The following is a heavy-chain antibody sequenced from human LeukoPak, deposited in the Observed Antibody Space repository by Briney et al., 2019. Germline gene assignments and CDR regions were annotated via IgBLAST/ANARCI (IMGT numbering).Heavy chain of an antibody. CDR1: GGSVSSGGYY. V-gene: IGHV4-31*03. J-gene: IGHJ6*03. D-gene: IGHD1-26*01. CDR3: ATTAYYFYVDV. Sequence: SETLSLTCTVSGGSVSSGGYYWSWIRQHPGKGPEWIGYIYYSGSTYYNPSLKSRLTISLDTSTNQFSLKLGSVTAADTAVYYCATTAYYFYVDVWGKGTTITVSS. CDR2: IYYSGST.